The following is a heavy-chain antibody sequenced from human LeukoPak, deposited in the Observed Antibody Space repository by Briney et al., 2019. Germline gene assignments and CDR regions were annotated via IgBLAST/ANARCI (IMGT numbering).Heavy chain of an antibody. J-gene: IGHJ4*02. CDR3: ARGGYCSGGSCYSSYLDY. CDR1: GFTFSSYS. CDR2: ISSSSSYI. V-gene: IGHV3-21*01. Sequence: PGGSLRLSCAASGFTFSSYSMNWVRQAPGKGLEWVSSISSSSSYIYYADSVKGRFTISRDNAKNSLYLQMNSLRAEDTAVYYCARGGYCSGGSCYSSYLDYWGQGTLVTVSS. D-gene: IGHD2-15*01.